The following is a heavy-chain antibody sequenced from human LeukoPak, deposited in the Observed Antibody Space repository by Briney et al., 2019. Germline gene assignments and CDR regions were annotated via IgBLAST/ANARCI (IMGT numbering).Heavy chain of an antibody. D-gene: IGHD2-15*01. J-gene: IGHJ4*02. CDR1: GGSISSGGYY. V-gene: IGHV4-31*03. Sequence: KASETLSLTCTVSGGSISSGGYYWSWIRQHPGKGLEWIGYIYYSGSTYYNPSLKSRVTISVDTSKNQFSLKLSSVTAADTAVYYCAREVLGYCSGGSCSDWGQGTLVTVSS. CDR3: AREVLGYCSGGSCSD. CDR2: IYYSGST.